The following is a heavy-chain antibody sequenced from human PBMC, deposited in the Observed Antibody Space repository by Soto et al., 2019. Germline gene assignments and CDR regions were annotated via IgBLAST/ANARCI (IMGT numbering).Heavy chain of an antibody. D-gene: IGHD2-2*02. CDR2: LSYDGSNR. CDR1: GFTFSGYG. Sequence: PGGSLRLSCAASGFTFSGYGMHWVRQAPGKGLEWVAVLSYDGSNRYYADSVKGRFTISRDNSKNTLYLQMNSLRPEDTALYYCAKCQLLYKEGGSLGYWGQGTMVTVSS. V-gene: IGHV3-30*18. J-gene: IGHJ4*02. CDR3: AKCQLLYKEGGSLGY.